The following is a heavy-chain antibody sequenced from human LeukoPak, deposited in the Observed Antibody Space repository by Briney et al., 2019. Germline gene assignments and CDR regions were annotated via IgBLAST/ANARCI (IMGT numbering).Heavy chain of an antibody. Sequence: PGGSLRLSCAVSGFTFSNYWMSWVRQAPGKGLEWVSAISGSGGSTYYADSVKGRFTISRDNSKNTLYLQMNSLRAEDTAVYYCAKVKYYYDSSGYYPDYWGQGTLVTVSS. CDR1: GFTFSNYW. V-gene: IGHV3-23*01. CDR2: ISGSGGST. CDR3: AKVKYYYDSSGYYPDY. D-gene: IGHD3-22*01. J-gene: IGHJ4*02.